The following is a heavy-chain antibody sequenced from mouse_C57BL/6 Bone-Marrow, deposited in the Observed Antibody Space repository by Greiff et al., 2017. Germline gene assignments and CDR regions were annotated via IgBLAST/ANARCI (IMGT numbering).Heavy chain of an antibody. V-gene: IGHV1-64*01. Sequence: QVQLQQPGAELVKPGASVKLSCKASGYTFTSYWMHWVKQRPGQGLEWIGMIHPNSGSTNYNEKFKSKATLTVDKSSSTAYMQLSSLTSEDSAVYYCARGVTMSTTFAYWGQGTLVTVSA. CDR1: GYTFTSYW. CDR2: IHPNSGST. J-gene: IGHJ3*01. CDR3: ARGVTMSTTFAY. D-gene: IGHD2-4*01.